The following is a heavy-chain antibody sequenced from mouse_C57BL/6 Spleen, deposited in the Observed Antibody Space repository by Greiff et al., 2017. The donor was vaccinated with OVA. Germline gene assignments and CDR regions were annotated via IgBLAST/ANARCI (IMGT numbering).Heavy chain of an antibody. D-gene: IGHD4-1*01. CDR1: GFTFSSYA. Sequence: EVQLVESGGGLVKPGGSLKLSCAASGFTFSSYAMSWVRQTPEKRLEWVATISDGGSYTYYPDNVKGRFTISRDNAKNNLYLQMSHLKSEDTAMYYCARRLGRVGYFDYWGQGTTLTVSS. V-gene: IGHV5-4*03. J-gene: IGHJ2*01. CDR3: ARRLGRVGYFDY. CDR2: ISDGGSYT.